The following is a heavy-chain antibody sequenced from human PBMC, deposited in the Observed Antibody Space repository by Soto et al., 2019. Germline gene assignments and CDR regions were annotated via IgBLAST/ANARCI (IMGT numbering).Heavy chain of an antibody. V-gene: IGHV3-49*03. Sequence: GGSLRLSCTGSGFTFGDYAMSWFRQAPGKGLEWVGFIRSKAYGGTTEYAASVKGGFTISRDDSKSIAYLQMNSLKTEDTAVYSCSKRYFGGLDAFDIWGQGTMVTVSS. CDR1: GFTFGDYA. D-gene: IGHD3-9*01. CDR2: IRSKAYGGTT. J-gene: IGHJ3*02. CDR3: SKRYFGGLDAFDI.